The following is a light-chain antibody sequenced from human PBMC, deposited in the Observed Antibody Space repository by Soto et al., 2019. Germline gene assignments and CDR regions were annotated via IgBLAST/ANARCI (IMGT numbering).Light chain of an antibody. Sequence: EIVLTQSPGTLSLSPGERATLSCRASQSISSPYLAWYQPKPGQAPRPLIDGASSRATGVPDRFSGSGSGTDFTLTISRLEPEDFAVYYCQQYDSWTFGQGTKVEIK. CDR3: QQYDSWT. CDR1: QSISSPY. J-gene: IGKJ1*01. V-gene: IGKV3-20*01. CDR2: GAS.